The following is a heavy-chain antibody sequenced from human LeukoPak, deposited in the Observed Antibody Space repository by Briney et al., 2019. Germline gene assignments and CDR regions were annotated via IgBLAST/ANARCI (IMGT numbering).Heavy chain of an antibody. Sequence: SETLSLTCTVSGGSISSSSYYWGWIRQPPGKGLEWIGSIYYSGSTYYNPSLKSRVTISVDTSKNQFSLKLSSVTAADTAVYYCARARDIAVVTAILDAFDIWGQGTMVTVSS. D-gene: IGHD2-21*02. CDR3: ARARDIAVVTAILDAFDI. J-gene: IGHJ3*02. CDR2: IYYSGST. CDR1: GGSISSSSYY. V-gene: IGHV4-39*01.